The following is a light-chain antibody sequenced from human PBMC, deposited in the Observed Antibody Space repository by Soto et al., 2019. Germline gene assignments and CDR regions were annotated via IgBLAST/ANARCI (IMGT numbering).Light chain of an antibody. CDR1: QSVNSY. V-gene: IGKV3-11*01. J-gene: IGKJ4*01. CDR3: QQRSNWPLT. Sequence: EIVLTQSPATLSLSPGGRATLSCRASQSVNSYLAWYQQKPGQAPRLLIYDASNRATGIPARFSGSGSGTDFTLTISSLEPEDFAVYYCQQRSNWPLTFGGGTRWIS. CDR2: DAS.